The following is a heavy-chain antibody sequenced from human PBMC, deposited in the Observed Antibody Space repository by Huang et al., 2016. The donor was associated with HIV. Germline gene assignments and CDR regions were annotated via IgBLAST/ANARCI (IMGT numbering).Heavy chain of an antibody. J-gene: IGHJ4*02. CDR1: GNTFTRYA. V-gene: IGHV7-4-1*02. CDR3: ARDYYDSRGYDIHAVVDY. Sequence: QVQLVQSGSELRKPGASVKVSCQASGNTFTRYAMNWVRQAPGQGLEWMGWTNTNTGNPTDAQACTGRVVLSVDTSVSTAYLQISSLEAEDTAVYYCARDYYDSRGYDIHAVVDYWGQGTLVTVSS. D-gene: IGHD3-22*01. CDR2: TNTNTGNP.